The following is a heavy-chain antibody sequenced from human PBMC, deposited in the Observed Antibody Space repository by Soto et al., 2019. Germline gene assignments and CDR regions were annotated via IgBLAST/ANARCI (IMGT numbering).Heavy chain of an antibody. V-gene: IGHV3-30*03. CDR3: ATANPIYCSGGSCYSGGFDY. CDR1: GFTFSSYG. D-gene: IGHD2-15*01. Sequence: VGSLRLSCAASGFTFSSYGMHWVRQAPGKGLEWVAVISYDGSNKYYADSVKGRFTISRDNSKNTLYLQMNSLRAEDTAVYYCATANPIYCSGGSCYSGGFDYWGQGTLVTVSS. J-gene: IGHJ4*02. CDR2: ISYDGSNK.